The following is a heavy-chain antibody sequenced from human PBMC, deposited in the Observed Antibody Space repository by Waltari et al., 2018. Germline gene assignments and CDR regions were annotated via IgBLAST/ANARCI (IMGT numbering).Heavy chain of an antibody. Sequence: QVQLVESGGGVVQPGRSLRLSCAASGFTFSSYGMHWVRQAPGKGLEGVAVRWYDGSNKYYADSVKGRFTISRDNSKNTLYLQMNSLRAEDTAVYYCAREEQQLVDYWGQGTLVTISS. J-gene: IGHJ4*02. CDR1: GFTFSSYG. CDR3: AREEQQLVDY. D-gene: IGHD6-13*01. CDR2: RWYDGSNK. V-gene: IGHV3-33*01.